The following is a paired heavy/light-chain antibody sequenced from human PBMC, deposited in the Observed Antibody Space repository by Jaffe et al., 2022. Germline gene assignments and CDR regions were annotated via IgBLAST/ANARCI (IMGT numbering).Heavy chain of an antibody. Sequence: QVQLQESGPGLVKPSETLSLTCTVSGDSTSSTSYYWAWIRHPPGKEMEWIGSIKYSRYTFYNPSLQSRVTISVDTSKNQFSLKLSSVTAADTALYYCARHHFVLIAGTYYFDYWGQGVLVTVSS. D-gene: IGHD3-16*01. CDR3: ARHHFVLIAGTYYFDY. J-gene: IGHJ4*02. CDR2: IKYSRYT. CDR1: GDSTSSTSYY. V-gene: IGHV4-39*01.
Light chain of an antibody. V-gene: IGLV1-51*01. CDR2: DNN. J-gene: IGLJ2*01. CDR3: ETWDSGLSAVI. CDR1: SSNIEKNF. Sequence: QSVLTQPPSVSAAPGQKVTISCSGGSSNIEKNFVSWYQQLPGTAPRLVIYDNNKRPSGIPDRFSGSKSGTSATLGITGLQTGDEADYYCETWDSGLSAVIFGGGTKLTVL.